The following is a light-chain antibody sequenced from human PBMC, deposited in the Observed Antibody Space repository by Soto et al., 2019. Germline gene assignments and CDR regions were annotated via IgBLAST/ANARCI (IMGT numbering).Light chain of an antibody. CDR2: WAS. J-gene: IGKJ2*01. Sequence: DIVMTQSPDSLAVSLGERATINCKSSQSVIHTSNNKSYLAWYLQKAGQPPELLLYWASARDSGVPDRFSGSGSGTDFTLTISSLQAEAVAVYYCQQYYSTPRTFGQGTKVEI. CDR3: QQYYSTPRT. CDR1: QSVIHTSNNKSY. V-gene: IGKV4-1*01.